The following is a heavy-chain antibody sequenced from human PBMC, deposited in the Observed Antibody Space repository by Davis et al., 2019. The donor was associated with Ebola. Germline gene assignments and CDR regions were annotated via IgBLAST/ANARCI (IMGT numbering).Heavy chain of an antibody. J-gene: IGHJ4*02. CDR2: INPNSGGT. CDR3: ARVALRYFDWLSPFDY. CDR1: GYTFTGYY. Sequence: ASVKVSCKASGYTFTGYYMHWVRQAPGQGLEWMGWINPNSGGTNYAQKFQGRVTMTRDTSISTAYMELSRLRSDDTAVYYCARVALRYFDWLSPFDYWGQGTLVTVSS. V-gene: IGHV1-2*02. D-gene: IGHD3-9*01.